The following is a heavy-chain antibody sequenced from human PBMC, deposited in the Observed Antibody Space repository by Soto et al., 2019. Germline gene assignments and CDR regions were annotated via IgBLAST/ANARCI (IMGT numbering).Heavy chain of an antibody. J-gene: IGHJ4*02. V-gene: IGHV1-69*06. D-gene: IGHD3-22*01. CDR3: ASSLYYYDSSGYDPFDY. CDR1: GGTFSSYA. Sequence: SVKVSCKASGGTFSSYAISWVRQAPGQGLEWMGGLIPIFGTANYAQKFQGRVTITADKSTSTVYMELSSLRSVDTAVYYCASSLYYYDSSGYDPFDYWGQGTMVTVSS. CDR2: LIPIFGTA.